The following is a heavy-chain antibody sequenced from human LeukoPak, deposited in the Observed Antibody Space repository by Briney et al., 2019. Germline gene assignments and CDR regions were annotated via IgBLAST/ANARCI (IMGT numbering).Heavy chain of an antibody. CDR2: ISASGGNT. CDR1: GFTFTSYA. D-gene: IGHD6-19*01. V-gene: IGHV3-23*01. Sequence: GGSLRLSCAASGFTFTSYAMSWVRQAPGKGLEWVSSISASGGNTYYADSVKGRFTISRHNSNNTLYLQINSLSAEDTAVYYCAKQGGELLVLPKKYFDYWGQGTLVTVSS. CDR3: AKQGGELLVLPKKYFDY. J-gene: IGHJ4*02.